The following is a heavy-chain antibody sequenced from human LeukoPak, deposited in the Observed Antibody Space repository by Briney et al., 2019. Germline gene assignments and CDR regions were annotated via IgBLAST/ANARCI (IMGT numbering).Heavy chain of an antibody. CDR2: IYTSGST. CDR3: ARFVYSGYPYHAFDI. Sequence: SQTLSLTCTVSGGSISSGSYYWSWIRQPAGKGLEWIGRIYTSGSTNYNPSLKSRVTISVDTSKNQFSLKLSSVTAADTAVYYCARFVYSGYPYHAFDIWGQGTMVTVSS. J-gene: IGHJ3*02. V-gene: IGHV4-61*02. CDR1: GGSISSGSYY. D-gene: IGHD5-12*01.